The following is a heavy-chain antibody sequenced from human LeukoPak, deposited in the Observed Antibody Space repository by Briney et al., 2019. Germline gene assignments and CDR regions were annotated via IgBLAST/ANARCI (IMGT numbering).Heavy chain of an antibody. CDR2: INPSGGST. V-gene: IGHV1-46*01. CDR3: ARDLTIFGVVITLDNYYYGMDV. Sequence: ASVKVSCKASGYTFTNYYMHWVRQAPGQGLEWMGIINPSGGSTSYAQKFQGRVTMTRDTSTSTVYMELSSLRSEDTAVYYCARDLTIFGVVITLDNYYYGMDVWGQGTTVTDSS. J-gene: IGHJ6*02. CDR1: GYTFTNYY. D-gene: IGHD3-3*01.